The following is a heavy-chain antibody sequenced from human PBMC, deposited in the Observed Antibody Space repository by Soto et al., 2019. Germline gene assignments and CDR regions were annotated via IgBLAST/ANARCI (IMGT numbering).Heavy chain of an antibody. V-gene: IGHV4-4*02. Sequence: QVQLQESGPGLVKPSGTLSLTCAVSSGSITSSNWWSWVRQPPGKGLEWIGEVSHTGNTNYIPSLKSRVTISVDKSRNQFSLRLSSVTAADTAVYYCARIRYGGYDFDYWGQGTLVTASS. CDR3: ARIRYGGYDFDY. CDR1: SGSITSSNW. CDR2: VSHTGNT. J-gene: IGHJ4*02. D-gene: IGHD5-12*01.